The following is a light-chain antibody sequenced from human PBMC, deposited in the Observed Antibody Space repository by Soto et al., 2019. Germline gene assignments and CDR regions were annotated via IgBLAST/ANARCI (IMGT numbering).Light chain of an antibody. CDR2: DVS. Sequence: QSALTQPASVSGSPGQPITISCTGASSDVGTYDYVSWYQQHPGKAPKLIISDVSNRPSGVSNRFSGSKSGNTASLTISGLQAEDEADYYCSSYSSFSTYVFGTGTKLTVL. J-gene: IGLJ1*01. V-gene: IGLV2-14*01. CDR1: SSDVGTYDY. CDR3: SSYSSFSTYV.